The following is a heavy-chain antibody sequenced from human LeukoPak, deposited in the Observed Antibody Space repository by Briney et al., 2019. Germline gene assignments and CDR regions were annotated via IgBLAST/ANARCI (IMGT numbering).Heavy chain of an antibody. Sequence: GASVNVSFKPAVYTFTCYYMHWVGQAPGQGLEWMGWINPNSGGTNYAQKFQGRVSMTRDTSISTAYMELSRLRSDDTAVYYCAGAYYYDSSGYWDAFDIWGQGTMVTVSS. CDR2: INPNSGGT. V-gene: IGHV1-2*02. J-gene: IGHJ3*02. CDR1: VYTFTCYY. CDR3: AGAYYYDSSGYWDAFDI. D-gene: IGHD3-22*01.